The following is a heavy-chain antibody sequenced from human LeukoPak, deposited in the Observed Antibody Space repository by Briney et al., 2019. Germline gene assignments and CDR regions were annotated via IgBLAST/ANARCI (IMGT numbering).Heavy chain of an antibody. V-gene: IGHV4-39*07. CDR3: ARDGSTYYYGSGSYVFFDY. CDR2: IYYSGST. D-gene: IGHD3-10*01. CDR1: GGSISSSSYY. Sequence: PSETLSLTCTVSGGSISSSSYYWGWIRQPPGKGLEWIGSIYYSGSTYYNPSLKSRVTISVDTSKNQFSLKLSSVTAADTAVYYCARDGSTYYYGSGSYVFFDYWGQGTLVTVSS. J-gene: IGHJ4*02.